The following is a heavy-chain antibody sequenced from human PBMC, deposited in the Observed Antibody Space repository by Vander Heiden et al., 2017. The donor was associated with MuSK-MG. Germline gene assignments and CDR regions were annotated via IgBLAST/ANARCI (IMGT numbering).Heavy chain of an antibody. CDR2: INTNTGNP. Sequence: QVQLVQSGSELKKPGASVKVSCKASGSTFTSYAMNWVRQAPGQGLEWMGWINTNTGNPTYAQGFTGRFVFSLDTSVSTAYLQISSLKAEDTAVYYCAREIPNLTMVRGVIITPLFDYWGQGTLVTVSS. V-gene: IGHV7-4-1*02. D-gene: IGHD3-10*01. CDR1: GSTFTSYA. J-gene: IGHJ4*02. CDR3: AREIPNLTMVRGVIITPLFDY.